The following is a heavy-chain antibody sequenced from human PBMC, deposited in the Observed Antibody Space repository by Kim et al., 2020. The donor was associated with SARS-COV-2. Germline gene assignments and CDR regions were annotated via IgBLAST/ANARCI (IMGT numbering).Heavy chain of an antibody. J-gene: IGHJ5*02. CDR2: IYYSGTT. Sequence: SETLSLTCTVSGDSITNSNYYWGWIRQPPGKGLEWIGNIYYSGTTSYNPSLESRVTISVDTSRNQFSLKLTSVTAADTAVYYCARRIQLWFKWFDPWGQGTLVTVSS. CDR1: GDSITNSNYY. D-gene: IGHD5-18*01. V-gene: IGHV4-39*01. CDR3: ARRIQLWFKWFDP.